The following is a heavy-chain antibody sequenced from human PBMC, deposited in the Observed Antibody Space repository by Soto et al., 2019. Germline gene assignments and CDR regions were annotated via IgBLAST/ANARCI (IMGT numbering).Heavy chain of an antibody. J-gene: IGHJ4*02. V-gene: IGHV3-30*03. D-gene: IGHD1-26*01. CDR2: ISYDGSNK. CDR1: GFTFSHYG. CDR3: ARYSGKYQGPIDY. Sequence: QVQLVESGGGVVQPGRSLRLSCAGSGFTFSHYGIHWVRQAPGKGLEWLAVISYDGSNKHYADSVKGRFTVSRDNSKNTLYLQMNSLRAEDTAAYFCARYSGKYQGPIDYWGQGTLVTVAS.